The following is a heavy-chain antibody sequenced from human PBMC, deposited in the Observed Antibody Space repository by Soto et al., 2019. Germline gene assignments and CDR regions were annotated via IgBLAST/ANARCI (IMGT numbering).Heavy chain of an antibody. CDR2: MNPNSGNT. CDR3: EHGWAHGFGY. J-gene: IGHJ4*02. V-gene: IGHV1-8*01. Sequence: QVQLVQSGAEVKKPGASVKVSCKASGYTFTSYDINWVRQATGQGLEWMGWMNPNSGNTGDAQKFQGRVTMTRNTSINTAYMELSSRRSEETAVDYCEHGWAHGFGYWGQGTLVTVSS. CDR1: GYTFTSYD. D-gene: IGHD1-26*01.